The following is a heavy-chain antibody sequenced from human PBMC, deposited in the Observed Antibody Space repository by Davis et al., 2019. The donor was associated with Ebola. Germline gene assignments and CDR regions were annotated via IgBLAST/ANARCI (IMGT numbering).Heavy chain of an antibody. CDR2: IHYTGSS. V-gene: IGHV4-61*08. Sequence: MPSETLSLTCTVSGASVSSGGYYWSWIRQHPGKGLEWIGYIHYTGSSSYSPSLRSRVTMSVDTSKDQFSLKLTSVTAADTAVYYCARLKWELQTFDYWGQGTLVTVSS. J-gene: IGHJ4*02. CDR3: ARLKWELQTFDY. CDR1: GASVSSGGYY. D-gene: IGHD1-26*01.